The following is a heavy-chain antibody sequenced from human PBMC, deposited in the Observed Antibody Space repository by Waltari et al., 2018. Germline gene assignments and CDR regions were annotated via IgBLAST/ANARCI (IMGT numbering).Heavy chain of an antibody. CDR3: ATLGSSWDGSDY. D-gene: IGHD6-13*01. CDR2: IYSGCST. J-gene: IGHJ4*02. V-gene: IGHV3-66*03. Sequence: VQLVESGGGLIQPGGSLRLSCAASGFTVSSNYMSWVRQAPGKGLEWVSVIYSGCSTDYAGSVKGRFTISRDNSKNTLYLQMNSLRAEDTAVYYCATLGSSWDGSDYWGQGTLVTVSS. CDR1: GFTVSSNY.